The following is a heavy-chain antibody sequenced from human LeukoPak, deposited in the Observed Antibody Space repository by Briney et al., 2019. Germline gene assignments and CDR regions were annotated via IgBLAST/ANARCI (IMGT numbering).Heavy chain of an antibody. CDR3: AKYVWGSYPTFEDY. CDR1: GGSFSGYY. J-gene: IGHJ4*02. D-gene: IGHD3-16*02. Sequence: SETLTLTCAVYGGSFSGYYWSWIRQPPGKGLEWIGEINHSGSTNYNPCLKSRVTISVDTSKDQFSLKLSSGTAADTAVYYCAKYVWGSYPTFEDYWGQGTLVTVSS. CDR2: INHSGST. V-gene: IGHV4-34*01.